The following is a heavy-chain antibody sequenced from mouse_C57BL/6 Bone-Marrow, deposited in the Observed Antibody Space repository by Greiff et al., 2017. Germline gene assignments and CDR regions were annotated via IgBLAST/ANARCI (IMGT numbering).Heavy chain of an antibody. J-gene: IGHJ2*01. CDR3: ARLSTVVATDD. Sequence: DVKLVESGGGLVKPGGSLKLSCAASGFTFSSYAMSWVRQTPEKRLEWVATISDGGSYTYYPDNVKGRFTISRDNAKNNLYLQMSHLKSEDTAMYYCARLSTVVATDDWGQGTTLTVSS. V-gene: IGHV5-4*03. D-gene: IGHD1-1*01. CDR1: GFTFSSYA. CDR2: ISDGGSYT.